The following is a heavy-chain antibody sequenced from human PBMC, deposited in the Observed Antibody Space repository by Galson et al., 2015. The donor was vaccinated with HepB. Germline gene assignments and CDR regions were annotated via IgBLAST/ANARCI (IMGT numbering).Heavy chain of an antibody. J-gene: IGHJ4*02. V-gene: IGHV4-4*02. CDR3: ARASSYSSSYYDF. Sequence: LSLTCAVSGGSITSSYWWSWVRQPPGKGLEWIGDIYHSGSSNYKPSLKSRVTISVDRSKNQFSLQLRSVTAADTAVYYCARASSYSSSYYDFWGQGILVTVSS. CDR1: GGSITSSYW. CDR2: IYHSGSS. D-gene: IGHD6-13*01.